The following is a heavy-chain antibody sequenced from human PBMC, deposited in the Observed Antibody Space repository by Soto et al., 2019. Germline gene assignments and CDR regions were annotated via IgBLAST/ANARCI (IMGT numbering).Heavy chain of an antibody. J-gene: IGHJ4*02. CDR2: INRDGTTS. D-gene: IGHD3-10*01. CDR1: GFTFSNYW. Sequence: EMQLVESGGGLVQPGGSLRLSCAASGFTFSNYWMHWVRQAPGKGLVWISRINRDGTTSEYAVSVKGRFIISRDIAKNVVYLQMSSLRAEDTAISYCVRLLDVDYWGQGTLVTVSS. V-gene: IGHV3-74*03. CDR3: VRLLDVDY.